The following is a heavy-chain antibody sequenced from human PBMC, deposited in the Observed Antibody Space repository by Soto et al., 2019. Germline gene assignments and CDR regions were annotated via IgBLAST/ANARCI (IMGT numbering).Heavy chain of an antibody. CDR3: ARNRMATTAFDI. V-gene: IGHV3-48*01. D-gene: IGHD5-12*01. J-gene: IGHJ3*02. CDR1: GFTFSTYS. CDR2: ISTTGSAI. Sequence: GGSLRLSCAASGFTFSTYSMFWFRQAPGKGLEWVSYISTTGSAIYYADSVKGRFTISRDNAKDSLYVQMNSLRAEDTAVYYCARNRMATTAFDIWGQGTVVTVSS.